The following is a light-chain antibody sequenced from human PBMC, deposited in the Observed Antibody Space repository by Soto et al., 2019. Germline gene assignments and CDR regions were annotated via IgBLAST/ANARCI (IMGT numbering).Light chain of an antibody. J-gene: IGKJ4*01. V-gene: IGKV1-5*01. CDR3: QQYNSSPLT. CDR2: DAS. Sequence: DIQMTQSTSTLSASVGDRVTITCRANQSISNWLAWYQQRPGKAPNLLIYDASSLQSGVPSRFSGSGYGREFTLTISNLQPDDFATYYCQQYNSSPLTFGGGTKVDNK. CDR1: QSISNW.